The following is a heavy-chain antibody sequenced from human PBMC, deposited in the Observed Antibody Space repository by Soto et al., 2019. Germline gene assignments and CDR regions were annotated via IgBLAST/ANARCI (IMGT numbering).Heavy chain of an antibody. CDR3: ARQRCITIFGVVQWYFDY. CDR1: GGSISSSSYY. D-gene: IGHD3-3*01. CDR2: IYYSGST. Sequence: SETLSLTCTVSGGSISSSSYYWGWIRQPPGKGLEWIGSIYYSGSTYYNPSLKSRVTISVDTSKNQFSLKLSSVTAADTAVYYCARQRCITIFGVVQWYFDYWGQGTLVTVSS. J-gene: IGHJ4*02. V-gene: IGHV4-39*01.